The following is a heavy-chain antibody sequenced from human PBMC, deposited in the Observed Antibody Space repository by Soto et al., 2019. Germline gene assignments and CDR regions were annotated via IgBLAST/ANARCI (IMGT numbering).Heavy chain of an antibody. CDR3: SKDYSFDRLRSSGNPYLDY. CDR2: IRGSGGTS. Sequence: GGSLRLSCAASGFTFNNYAMSWVRQAPGKGLEWVSAIRGSGGTSYYADSVKGRFTISRDNSKNTLYLQLSSLTAEDTAVYFCSKDYSFDRLRSSGNPYLDYGGQGSLVTVSS. D-gene: IGHD2-15*01. J-gene: IGHJ4*02. CDR1: GFTFNNYA. V-gene: IGHV3-23*01.